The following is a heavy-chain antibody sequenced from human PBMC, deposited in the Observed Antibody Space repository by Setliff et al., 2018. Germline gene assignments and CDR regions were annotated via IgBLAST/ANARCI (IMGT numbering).Heavy chain of an antibody. D-gene: IGHD2-21*02. CDR1: GYTFTGYY. CDR3: ARTGHCGGDCYGFDY. CDR2: INPNSGGT. J-gene: IGHJ4*02. Sequence: GASVKVSCKASGYTFTGYYMHWVRQAPGQGLEWMGWINPNSGGTNYAQKFQGRVTMTRDTSISTAYMELSRLRSDDTAMYYCARTGHCGGDCYGFDYWGQGTLVTVSS. V-gene: IGHV1-2*02.